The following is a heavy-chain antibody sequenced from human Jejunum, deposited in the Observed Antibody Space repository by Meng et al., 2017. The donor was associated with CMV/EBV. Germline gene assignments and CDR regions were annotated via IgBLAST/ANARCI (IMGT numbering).Heavy chain of an antibody. CDR2: INTNGGTT. Sequence: EVQLLESGGGLVQPGGSLRLSCAASGFTFSSYAFNWVRQAPGKGLEWVSGINTNGGTTNYADSVKGRFTISRDNAKNTLYLQMNSLRAEDTAVYYCTRNQDGLAGHFDAWGQGTLGTVVS. D-gene: IGHD3-3*02. CDR3: TRNQDGLAGHFDA. CDR1: GFTFSSYA. V-gene: IGHV3-23*01. J-gene: IGHJ4*02.